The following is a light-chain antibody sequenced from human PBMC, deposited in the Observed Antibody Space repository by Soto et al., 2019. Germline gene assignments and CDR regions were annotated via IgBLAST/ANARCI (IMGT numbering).Light chain of an antibody. CDR2: AAS. V-gene: IGKV1-8*01. CDR3: QQYNTYSTGT. Sequence: AIRMTQSPSSFSASTGDRVTITCRASQGISSYLAWYQQKPGKAPKLLIYAASTLQSGVPSRFSGSGSGTDFTLTISCLQSEDFATYYCQQYNTYSTGTFGQGTKVEIK. CDR1: QGISSY. J-gene: IGKJ1*01.